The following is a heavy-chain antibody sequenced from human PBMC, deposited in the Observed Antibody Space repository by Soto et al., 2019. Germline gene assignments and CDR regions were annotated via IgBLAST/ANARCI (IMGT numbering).Heavy chain of an antibody. CDR3: ARGRGDYDFWTGPQANDF. J-gene: IGHJ4*02. CDR2: IYYSGST. Sequence: PSETLSLTCTVSGGSIRTYYWSWIRQPPGKGLEWIGYIYYSGSTNYNPSLKSRVTISIDTSKNQFSLKLNSVTAADTAVYYCARGRGDYDFWTGPQANDFCGQGTLGIVSS. V-gene: IGHV4-59*01. D-gene: IGHD3-3*01. CDR1: GGSIRTYY.